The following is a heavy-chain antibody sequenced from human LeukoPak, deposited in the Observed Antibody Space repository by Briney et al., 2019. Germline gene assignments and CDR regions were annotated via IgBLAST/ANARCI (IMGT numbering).Heavy chain of an antibody. V-gene: IGHV4-59*01. J-gene: IGHJ4*02. D-gene: IGHD4-17*01. Sequence: SETLSLTCTVSGGSIRSYYWSWIRRPPGKGLEWIGYIYYSGSTNYNPSLKSRVSISVDTSKNQFSLKLSSVTAADTAVYYCARTGSTVTMLYPFDHWGQGTLVTVSS. CDR3: ARTGSTVTMLYPFDH. CDR1: GGSIRSYY. CDR2: IYYSGST.